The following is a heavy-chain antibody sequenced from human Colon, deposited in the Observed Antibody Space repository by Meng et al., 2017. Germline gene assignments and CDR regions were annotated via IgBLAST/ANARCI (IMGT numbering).Heavy chain of an antibody. D-gene: IGHD6-6*01. J-gene: IGHJ6*02. CDR2: ISSSTYI. CDR3: ARDSSAGRDYYYGMDV. CDR1: GITFSTYS. Sequence: GESLKISCAASGITFSTYSMHWVRQAPGKGLEWVASISSSTYIYYEDSVKGRFIISRDNAKKSLCLQLSSLRAEDTAVYYCARDSSAGRDYYYGMDVWGQGTTVTVSS. V-gene: IGHV3-21*01.